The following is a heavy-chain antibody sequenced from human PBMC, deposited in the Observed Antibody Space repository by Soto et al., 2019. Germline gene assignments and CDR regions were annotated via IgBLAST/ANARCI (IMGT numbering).Heavy chain of an antibody. D-gene: IGHD2-2*01. CDR1: GYDFTSYW. Sequence: PGESLKISCKASGYDFTSYWIGWVRQKPGKGLEWMGMIYPGDSDTRDSPSFQGQVTISADKSTTSAYLQWSNLKASDTAMYYCASRRSSTAFDVWGKGTMVTVS. J-gene: IGHJ3*01. CDR2: IYPGDSDT. V-gene: IGHV5-51*01. CDR3: ASRRSSTAFDV.